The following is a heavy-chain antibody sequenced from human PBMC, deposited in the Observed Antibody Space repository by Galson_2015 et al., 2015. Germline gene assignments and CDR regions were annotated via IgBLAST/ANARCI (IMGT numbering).Heavy chain of an antibody. D-gene: IGHD6-19*01. CDR3: ARAPELYSSGWYYFDY. J-gene: IGHJ4*02. CDR1: GYTFTSYG. Sequence: SVKVSCKASGYTFTSYGISWVRQAPGQGLEWMGGIIPIFGTANYAQKFQGRVTITADESTSTAYMELSSLRSEDTAVYYCARAPELYSSGWYYFDYWGQGTLVTVSS. CDR2: IIPIFGTA. V-gene: IGHV1-69*13.